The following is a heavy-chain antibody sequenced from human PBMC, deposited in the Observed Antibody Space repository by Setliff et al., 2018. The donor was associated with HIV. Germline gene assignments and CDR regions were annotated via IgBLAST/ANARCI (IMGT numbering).Heavy chain of an antibody. Sequence: SGPTLVNPTQTLTLTCSFSGFSLSTDGVAVGWFRQPPGKAPEWLALIYWDDDKRYSPSLKSRLTITKDTSKNQVVLTMTNMDPVDTATYYCAHRYSSGWGDYWFDPWGQGTLVTVSS. CDR3: AHRYSSGWGDYWFDP. CDR1: GFSLSTDGVA. CDR2: IYWDDDK. J-gene: IGHJ5*02. V-gene: IGHV2-5*02. D-gene: IGHD6-19*01.